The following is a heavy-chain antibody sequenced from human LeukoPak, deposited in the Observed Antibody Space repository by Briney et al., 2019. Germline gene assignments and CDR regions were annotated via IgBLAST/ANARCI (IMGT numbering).Heavy chain of an antibody. D-gene: IGHD3-10*01. CDR3: ARQGVRFGEFPGIDAFDI. CDR2: IYPGDSDT. V-gene: IGHV5-51*01. CDR1: GYSFTSYW. J-gene: IGHJ3*02. Sequence: GESLKISCKGSGYSFTSYWIGWVRQMPGKGLEWMGIIYPGDSDTRYSPSFQGQVTISADKSISTAYLQWSSLKASDTAMYYCARQGVRFGEFPGIDAFDIWGQGTMVTVSS.